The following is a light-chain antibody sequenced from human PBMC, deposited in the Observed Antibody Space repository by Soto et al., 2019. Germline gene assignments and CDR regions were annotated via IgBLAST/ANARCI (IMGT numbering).Light chain of an antibody. CDR1: QSFSSN. CDR3: QQRSNWPPTLT. J-gene: IGKJ4*01. V-gene: IGKV3-15*01. Sequence: ELVMTQSPATLSVSPGERATLSCRASQSFSSNVAWYQQKPGQAPRLLIYGTSTRVTGIPARFSGSGSGTEFTLTISSLQSEDFAVYYCQQRSNWPPTLTFGGGTKVHIK. CDR2: GTS.